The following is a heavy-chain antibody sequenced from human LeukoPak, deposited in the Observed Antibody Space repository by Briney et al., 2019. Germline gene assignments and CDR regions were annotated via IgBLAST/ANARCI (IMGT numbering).Heavy chain of an antibody. V-gene: IGHV3-23*01. J-gene: IGHJ4*02. CDR1: GFTFSTYA. D-gene: IGHD1-14*01. CDR3: AKRQSNDYVTNRYPGGIFDY. Sequence: GGSLRLSCAASGFTFSTYAMTWVRQAPGKGLEWVSAISGRGDTHYADSVKGRFTISRDNSKNTLYLQMDSLRAEDTAIYYCAKRQSNDYVTNRYPGGIFDYWGQGIMVTVSS. CDR2: ISGRGDT.